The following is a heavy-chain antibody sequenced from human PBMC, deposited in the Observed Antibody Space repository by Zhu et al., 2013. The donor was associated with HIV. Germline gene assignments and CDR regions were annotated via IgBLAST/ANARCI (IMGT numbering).Heavy chain of an antibody. Sequence: QVQLVESGGGVVQPGRSLRLSCAASGLTFSKWGMHWVRQAPGKGLEWVAAVWYDGTDKYYADSVKGRFTISRDNSKNTLYLQMNSLRAEDTAVYYCARERAEYQLLSGKELDAFDIWGQGTMVTVSS. CDR2: VWYDGTDK. CDR3: ARERAEYQLLSGKELDAFDI. D-gene: IGHD2-2*01. J-gene: IGHJ3*02. V-gene: IGHV3-33*01. CDR1: GLTFSKWG.